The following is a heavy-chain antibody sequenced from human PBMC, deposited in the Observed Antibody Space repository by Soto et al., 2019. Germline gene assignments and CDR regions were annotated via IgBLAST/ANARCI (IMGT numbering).Heavy chain of an antibody. CDR2: MSHDGSKT. V-gene: IGHV3-30*03. Sequence: HPGGSLRLSCAASGFTFISYGFQWVRQAPGKGLEWVTLMSHDGSKTVYADSVKGRFTISRDNSRNTLYLQMNSLKDEDTAVYYCASGQCGTNCYIFEYWGQGTLVTVSS. D-gene: IGHD2-8*01. CDR1: GFTFISYG. CDR3: ASGQCGTNCYIFEY. J-gene: IGHJ4*02.